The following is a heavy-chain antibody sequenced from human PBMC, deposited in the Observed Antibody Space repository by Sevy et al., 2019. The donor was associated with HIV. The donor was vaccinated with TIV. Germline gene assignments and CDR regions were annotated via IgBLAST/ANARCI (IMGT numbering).Heavy chain of an antibody. CDR1: GFTFSSYA. CDR3: AKGGYCSARSCYSHWFDP. V-gene: IGHV3-23*01. CDR2: ISGSGGST. Sequence: GGCLRLSCAASGFTFSSYAMSWVRQAPGKGLEWVSAISGSGGSTYYADSVKGRFTISRDNSKNTLYLQMNSLRAEDTAVHYCAKGGYCSARSCYSHWFDPWGQGTLVTVSS. D-gene: IGHD2-15*01. J-gene: IGHJ5*02.